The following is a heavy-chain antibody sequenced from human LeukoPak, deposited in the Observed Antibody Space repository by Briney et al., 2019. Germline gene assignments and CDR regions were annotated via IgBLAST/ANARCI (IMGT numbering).Heavy chain of an antibody. CDR2: ISTSNSYI. CDR1: GFTFSDYH. Sequence: GGSLRLSCVVSGFTFSDYHMNWVRQAPGKGLEWVSSISTSNSYIYYADSVKGRFTISRDNAKNSLYLQMNSLRAEDTAVYYCARDPGGLLWFGELLSDYWGQGTLVTVSS. D-gene: IGHD3-10*01. CDR3: ARDPGGLLWFGELLSDY. J-gene: IGHJ4*02. V-gene: IGHV3-21*01.